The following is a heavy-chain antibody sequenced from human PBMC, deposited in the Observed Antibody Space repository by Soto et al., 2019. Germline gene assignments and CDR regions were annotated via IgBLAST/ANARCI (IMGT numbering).Heavy chain of an antibody. CDR3: ARGKIQLWPGTKYYFDY. D-gene: IGHD5-18*01. Sequence: QVQLVQSGAEVKKPGSSVKVSCKASGGTFSSYAISWVRQAHGQGLEWMGGIIPIFGTANYAQKFQGRVTISADESTSTAYMDLSSLRSEDTAVYYCARGKIQLWPGTKYYFDYWGQGTLVTVSS. CDR1: GGTFSSYA. CDR2: IIPIFGTA. V-gene: IGHV1-69*01. J-gene: IGHJ4*02.